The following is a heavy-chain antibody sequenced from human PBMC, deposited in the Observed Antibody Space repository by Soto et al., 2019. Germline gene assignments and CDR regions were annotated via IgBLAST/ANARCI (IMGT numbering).Heavy chain of an antibody. CDR1: GFTFSSYS. V-gene: IGHV3-21*01. D-gene: IGHD5-12*01. J-gene: IGHJ4*02. CDR2: ISSSSSYI. CDR3: ARDLYRLVVATTYYGPCDY. Sequence: SLRLSCAAYGFTFSSYSMHCVRQAAGKGLAWVSSISSSSSYIYYADSVKGRFTISRDNAKNSLYLQMNSLRAEDTAVYYCARDLYRLVVATTYYGPCDYWGQGTLVTVSS.